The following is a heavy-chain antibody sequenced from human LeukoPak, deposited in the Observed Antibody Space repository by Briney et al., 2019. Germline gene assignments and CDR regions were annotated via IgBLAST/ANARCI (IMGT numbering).Heavy chain of an antibody. Sequence: SETLSLTCTVSGGSISIYYWSWIRQPPGKGLEWIGEINHSGSTNYNPSLKSRVTISVDTSKNQFSLKLSSVTAADTAVYYCARPSLWFGELGNWGQGTLVTVSS. J-gene: IGHJ4*02. V-gene: IGHV4-34*01. D-gene: IGHD3-10*01. CDR3: ARPSLWFGELGN. CDR1: GGSISIYY. CDR2: INHSGST.